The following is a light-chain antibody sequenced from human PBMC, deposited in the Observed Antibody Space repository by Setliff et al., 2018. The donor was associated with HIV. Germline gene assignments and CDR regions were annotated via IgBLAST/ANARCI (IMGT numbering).Light chain of an antibody. CDR1: SSDVGGYNF. V-gene: IGLV2-14*01. Sequence: QSALTQPASVSGSPGQSITISCTGTSSDVGGYNFVSWYQQHPGKAPKLMIYEVTNRPSGVSNRFSGSKSDNTASLTISGLQAEDEADYYCSSYTSNTTGIFGGGTKVTVL. CDR2: EVT. J-gene: IGLJ2*01. CDR3: SSYTSNTTGI.